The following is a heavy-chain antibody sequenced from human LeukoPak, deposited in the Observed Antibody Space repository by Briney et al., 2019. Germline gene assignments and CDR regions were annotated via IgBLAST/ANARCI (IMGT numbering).Heavy chain of an antibody. D-gene: IGHD3-10*01. CDR3: ARDGGSVIGAFDI. CDR2: INHSGST. V-gene: IGHV4-34*01. Sequence: SETLSLTCAVYGGSFSGYYWSWIRQPPGKGLEWIGEINHSGSTNYNPSLKSRVTISVATSKNQFSLKLSSVTAADTAVYYCARDGGSVIGAFDIWGQGTMVTVSS. CDR1: GGSFSGYY. J-gene: IGHJ3*02.